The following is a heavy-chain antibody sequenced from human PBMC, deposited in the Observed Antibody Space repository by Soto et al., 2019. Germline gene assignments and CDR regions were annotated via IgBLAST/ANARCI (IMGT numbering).Heavy chain of an antibody. J-gene: IGHJ4*02. CDR1: GGSVRSGSYY. V-gene: IGHV4-61*01. CDR2: LTEIGST. Sequence: PSDTLSRICAVSGGSVRSGSYYWGWIRQPPGQGLEWIGYLTEIGSTNYNPSLKSRVTISADTTKNHFSLNLRSVTAADTAVYYCARQRVAPAQYYFDYWGQGIPVTVS. D-gene: IGHD2-2*01. CDR3: ARQRVAPAQYYFDY.